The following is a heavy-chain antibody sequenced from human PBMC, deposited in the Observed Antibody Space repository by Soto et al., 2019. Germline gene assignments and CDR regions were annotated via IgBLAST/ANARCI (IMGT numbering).Heavy chain of an antibody. CDR3: ARVEPAGGVFDY. Sequence: SETLSLTCAVSGGSISSGGYSWSWIRQPPGKGLEWIGYIYHSGSTYYNPSLKSRVTISVDRSNNQFSLKLSSVTAADTAVYYCARVEPAGGVFDYWGQGTLVTVSS. V-gene: IGHV4-30-2*01. J-gene: IGHJ4*02. CDR2: IYHSGST. CDR1: GGSISSGGYS. D-gene: IGHD3-10*01.